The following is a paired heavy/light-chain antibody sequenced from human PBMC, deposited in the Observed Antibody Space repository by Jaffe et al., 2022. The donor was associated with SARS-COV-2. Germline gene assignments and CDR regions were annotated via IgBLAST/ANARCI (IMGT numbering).Light chain of an antibody. CDR1: SSNIGNNY. J-gene: IGLJ2*01. Sequence: QSVLTQPPSVSAAPGQKVTISCSGSSSNIGNNYVSWYQQLPGTAPKLLICENSKRPSGIPDRFSGSKSDTSATLGITGLQTGDEADYFCGTWDSSLSAVVFGGGTKLTVL. CDR3: GTWDSSLSAVV. V-gene: IGLV1-51*02. CDR2: ENS.
Heavy chain of an antibody. CDR1: GYTFTSYA. CDR3: ARVIEGVAMAGTGGPYSYYYMDV. V-gene: IGHV1-18*01. D-gene: IGHD6-19*01. Sequence: QVQLVQTGAEVKKPGASVKVSCKASGYTFTSYAITWVRQAPGQGLEWMGWISAYNGNINYAQKFQGRVTMAADTPTSTADMELRSLRSDDTAVYYCARVIEGVAMAGTGGPYSYYYMDVWGKGTTVTVSS. J-gene: IGHJ6*03. CDR2: ISAYNGNI.